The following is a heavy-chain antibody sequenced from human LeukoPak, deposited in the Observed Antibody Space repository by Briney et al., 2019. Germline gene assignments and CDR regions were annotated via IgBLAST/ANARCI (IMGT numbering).Heavy chain of an antibody. Sequence: ASVKVSCKASGGTFSSYAISWVRQAPGQGLEWMGRIIPILGIVNYAQKFQGRVTITADKSTSTAYMELSSLRSEDTAVYYCARSERWLQSYYFDYWGQGTLVTVSS. CDR1: GGTFSSYA. CDR3: ARSERWLQSYYFDY. J-gene: IGHJ4*02. V-gene: IGHV1-69*04. CDR2: IIPILGIV. D-gene: IGHD5-24*01.